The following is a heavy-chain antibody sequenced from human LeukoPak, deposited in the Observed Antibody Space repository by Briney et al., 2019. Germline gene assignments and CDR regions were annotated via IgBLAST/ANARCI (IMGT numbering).Heavy chain of an antibody. CDR2: IKQDGSEK. J-gene: IGHJ4*02. V-gene: IGHV3-7*01. CDR3: ARVPSGSYEYYFDY. Sequence: GRSLRLSCAASGFTFSSYWMSWVRQAPGKGLEWVANIKQDGSEKYYVDSVKGRFTISRDNAKNSLYLQMNSLRAEDTAVYYCARVPSGSYEYYFDYWGQGTLVTVSS. CDR1: GFTFSSYW. D-gene: IGHD1-26*01.